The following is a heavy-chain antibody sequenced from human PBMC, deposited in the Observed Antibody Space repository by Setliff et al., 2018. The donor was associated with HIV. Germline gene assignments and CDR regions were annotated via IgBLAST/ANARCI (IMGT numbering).Heavy chain of an antibody. CDR3: AKPYRGSVVRDQGYMDV. Sequence: GGSLRLSCVASGITVSGIYMTWVRQAPGKGLEWVSVINGGTTTYYADSVKGRFTISRDNSKNTLYLQMNSLRGEDTAVYYCAKPYRGSVVRDQGYMDVWGKGTTVTVSS. D-gene: IGHD3-10*01. CDR1: GITVSGIY. J-gene: IGHJ6*03. CDR2: INGGTTT. V-gene: IGHV3-53*01.